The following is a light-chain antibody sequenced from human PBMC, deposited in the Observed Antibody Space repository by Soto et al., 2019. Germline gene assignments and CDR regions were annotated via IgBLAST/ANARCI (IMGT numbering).Light chain of an antibody. J-gene: IGLJ2*01. Sequence: QSVLTQPPSVSGAPGQRVTISCTGSSSNIGAGYDVHWYQQLPGTAHKLLIYANSNRPSGVPDRFSGSKSGTSASLAITGLQADDEADYYCQSYDSSLSAVVFGGGTKLTVL. V-gene: IGLV1-40*01. CDR3: QSYDSSLSAVV. CDR2: ANS. CDR1: SSNIGAGYD.